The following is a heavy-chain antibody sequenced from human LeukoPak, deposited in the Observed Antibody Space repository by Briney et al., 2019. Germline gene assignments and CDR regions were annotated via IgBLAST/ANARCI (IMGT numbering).Heavy chain of an antibody. CDR2: ISGSGGST. CDR3: AKGYGSGWYEPIDY. CDR1: GFTSSSYD. J-gene: IGHJ4*02. V-gene: IGHV3-23*01. Sequence: GGSLRLSCAASGFTSSSYDMSWVRQAPGKGLKWVSVISGSGGSTYNADSVKGRFTISRDNSKNTLYLQMNSLRAEDTAVYYCAKGYGSGWYEPIDYWGQGTLVTVSS. D-gene: IGHD6-19*01.